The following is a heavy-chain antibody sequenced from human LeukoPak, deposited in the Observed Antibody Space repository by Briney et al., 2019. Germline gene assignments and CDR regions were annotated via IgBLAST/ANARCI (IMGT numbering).Heavy chain of an antibody. Sequence: GGSLRLSCAASGFTFSDYYMSWIRQAPGKGLEWVSYISSSGGTIYYADSVKGRFTISRDNAKNSLYLQMNSLRAEDTAVYYCAREDSNTFDYYYYMDVWGKGTTVTVSS. D-gene: IGHD4-11*01. J-gene: IGHJ6*03. CDR3: AREDSNTFDYYYYMDV. V-gene: IGHV3-11*04. CDR1: GFTFSDYY. CDR2: ISSSGGTI.